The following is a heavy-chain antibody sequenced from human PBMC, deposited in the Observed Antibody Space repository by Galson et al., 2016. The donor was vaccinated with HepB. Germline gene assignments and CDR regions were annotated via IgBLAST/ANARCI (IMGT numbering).Heavy chain of an antibody. CDR2: IWYDGSNK. CDR1: GFSFSSYG. D-gene: IGHD3-16*01. J-gene: IGHJ4*02. CDR3: ARDWGRYFDY. Sequence: SLRLSCAASGFSFSSYGIHWVRQAPGKGLEWVAVIWYDGSNKFYADSVKGRSTVSRDNSKKTLFMQMNSLRADDTAVYYCARDWGRYFDYWGQGTLVTVSS. V-gene: IGHV3-33*01.